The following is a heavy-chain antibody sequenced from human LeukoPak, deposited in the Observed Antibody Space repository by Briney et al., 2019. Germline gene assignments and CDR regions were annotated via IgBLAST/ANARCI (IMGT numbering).Heavy chain of an antibody. CDR2: VSFDGINK. J-gene: IGHJ6*02. V-gene: IGHV3-30*18. Sequence: PGGSQRLSCAASGYTFSNYGVHGARHSPGKGGVGVSVVSFDGINKHYAEAVQGRFHIPRDNSKNTLYLKMNSLRAEDTAVYYCAKRAIAKWRGPVDVWGQATTVTVTS. CDR3: AKRAIAKWRGPVDV. CDR1: GYTFSNYG. D-gene: IGHD6-13*01.